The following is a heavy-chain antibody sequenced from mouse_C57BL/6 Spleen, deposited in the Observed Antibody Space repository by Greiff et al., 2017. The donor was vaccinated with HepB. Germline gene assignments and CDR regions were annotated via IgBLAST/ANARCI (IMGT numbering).Heavy chain of an antibody. CDR3: ARGELRSGYFDV. CDR1: GYTFTDYY. D-gene: IGHD1-1*01. CDR2: INPNNGGT. V-gene: IGHV1-26*01. J-gene: IGHJ1*03. Sequence: EVQLQQSGPELVKPGASVKISCKASGYTFTDYYMNWVKQSHGKSLEWIGDINPNNGGTSYNQKFKGKATLTVDKSSSTAYMELRSLTSEDSAVYYCARGELRSGYFDVWGTGTTVTVSS.